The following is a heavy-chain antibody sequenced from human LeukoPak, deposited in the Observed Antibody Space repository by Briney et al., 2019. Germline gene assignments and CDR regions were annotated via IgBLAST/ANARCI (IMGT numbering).Heavy chain of an antibody. CDR3: ARGALGNTAMAPFDY. D-gene: IGHD5-18*01. CDR1: GGSISSGSYY. V-gene: IGHV4-61*02. Sequence: SQTLSHTCTVSGGSISSGSYYWSWLRQPAGKGLEWIGRIYTSGSTNYNPSLKSRVTISVDTSKNQFSLKLSSVTAADTAVYYCARGALGNTAMAPFDYWGQGTLVTVSS. J-gene: IGHJ4*02. CDR2: IYTSGST.